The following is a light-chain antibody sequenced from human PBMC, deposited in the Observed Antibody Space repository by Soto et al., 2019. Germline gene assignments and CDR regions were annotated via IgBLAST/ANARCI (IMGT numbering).Light chain of an antibody. J-gene: IGKJ5*01. Sequence: DIQLTQSPSFLSASVGDRVTISCRASQAMNTYIAWYQQRPGAAPKLLVYGASTLYTGVPSRFSGSESVAVFTLTISSLQPEDFATYYCQQLHSYPITFGQGTRLEIK. CDR3: QQLHSYPIT. V-gene: IGKV1-9*01. CDR1: QAMNTY. CDR2: GAS.